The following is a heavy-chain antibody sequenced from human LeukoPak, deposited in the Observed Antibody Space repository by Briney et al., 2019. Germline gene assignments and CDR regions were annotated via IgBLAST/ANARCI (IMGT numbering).Heavy chain of an antibody. J-gene: IGHJ4*02. CDR1: GGSISSSSYY. Sequence: SETLSLTCTVSGGSISSSSYYWGWIRQPPGKGLEWIGSIYYSGSTYYNPSLKSRVTISVDTSKNQSSLKLSSVTAADTAVYYCARERGATTRFDYWGQGTLVTVSS. V-gene: IGHV4-39*07. D-gene: IGHD1-26*01. CDR3: ARERGATTRFDY. CDR2: IYYSGST.